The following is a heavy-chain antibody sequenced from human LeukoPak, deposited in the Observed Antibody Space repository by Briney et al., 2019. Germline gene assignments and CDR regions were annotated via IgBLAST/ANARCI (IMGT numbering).Heavy chain of an antibody. V-gene: IGHV4-39*01. CDR1: GGSISSYY. J-gene: IGHJ4*02. Sequence: PSETLSLTCTVSGGSISSYYWGWIRQPPGKGLEWIGSIYYSGSTYYNPSLKSRVTISVDTSKNQFSLKLSSVTAADTAVYYCARSYYDFWSGYYTGPPDYWGQGTLVTVSS. CDR3: ARSYYDFWSGYYTGPPDY. D-gene: IGHD3-3*01. CDR2: IYYSGST.